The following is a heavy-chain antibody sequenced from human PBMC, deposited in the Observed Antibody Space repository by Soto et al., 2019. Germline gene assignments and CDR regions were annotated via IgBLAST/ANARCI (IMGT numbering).Heavy chain of an antibody. J-gene: IGHJ6*02. Sequence: ASVKVSCKASGYSFTTHGISWVRRAPGHGLEWMGWISAYNGDTHYVQRFQGRLTMTTDTSTSTAYMELRSLTSDDTAVYYCARDPPFSGILRGAPLMDVWGQGTTVTVSS. D-gene: IGHD4-17*01. CDR3: ARDPPFSGILRGAPLMDV. CDR2: ISAYNGDT. V-gene: IGHV1-18*04. CDR1: GYSFTTHG.